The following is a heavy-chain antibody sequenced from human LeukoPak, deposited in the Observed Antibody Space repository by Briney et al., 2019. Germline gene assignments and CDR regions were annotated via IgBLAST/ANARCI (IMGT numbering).Heavy chain of an antibody. CDR1: GYTFTSYY. J-gene: IGHJ3*02. V-gene: IGHV1-46*01. CDR3: ARSSAAGKGPLDAFDI. D-gene: IGHD6-13*01. Sequence: ASVKVSCKASGYTFTSYYMHWVRQAPGQGLEWMGIINPSGGSTSYAQKFQGRVTMTRDTSTSTVYMELSSLRSEDTAVYYCARSSAAGKGPLDAFDIWGQGTMVTVSS. CDR2: INPSGGST.